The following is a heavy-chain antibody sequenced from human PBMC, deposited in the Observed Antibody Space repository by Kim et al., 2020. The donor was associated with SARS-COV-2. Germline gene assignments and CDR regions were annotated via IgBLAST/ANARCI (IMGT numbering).Heavy chain of an antibody. CDR1: GFTFGDYA. CDR3: TRPAGRYFDWSPNLEY. V-gene: IGHV3-49*03. Sequence: GGSLRLSCTASGFTFGDYAMSWFRQAPGKGLECVGFIRSKAYGGTTEYAASVKGRFTISRDDSKSIAYLQMNSLKTEDTAVYYCTRPAGRYFDWSPNLEYWGQGTLVTVSS. D-gene: IGHD3-9*01. CDR2: IRSKAYGGTT. J-gene: IGHJ4*02.